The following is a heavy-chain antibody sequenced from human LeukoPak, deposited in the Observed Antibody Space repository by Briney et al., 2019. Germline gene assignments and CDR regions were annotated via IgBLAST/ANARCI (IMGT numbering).Heavy chain of an antibody. J-gene: IGHJ3*02. D-gene: IGHD1-26*01. CDR3: AGRRIVGATKDAFDI. V-gene: IGHV3-30-3*01. CDR2: ISYDGSNK. CDR1: GFTFSSYA. Sequence: GGSLRLSCAASGFTFSSYAMHWVRQVPGKGLEWVAVISYDGSNKYYADSVKGRFTISRDNAKNSLYLQMNSLRAEDTAVYYCAGRRIVGATKDAFDIWGQGTMVTVSS.